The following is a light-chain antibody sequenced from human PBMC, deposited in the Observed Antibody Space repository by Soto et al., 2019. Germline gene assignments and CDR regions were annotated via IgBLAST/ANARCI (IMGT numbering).Light chain of an antibody. CDR1: TCAVGAYNY. J-gene: IGLJ1*01. CDR2: EVS. V-gene: IGLV2-14*01. CDR3: RSYSSGSTLV. Sequence: QSVLTQSPSASGSPGPPITITCTGSTCAVGAYNYVSWYQQHPGKAPKLMIHEVSDRTSGDSFRFSGSKSGNTASLTISGLQTEDEADYYCRSYSSGSTLVFGPGTKVTVL.